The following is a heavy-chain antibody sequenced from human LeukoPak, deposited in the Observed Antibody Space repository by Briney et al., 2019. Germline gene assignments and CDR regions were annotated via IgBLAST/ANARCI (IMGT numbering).Heavy chain of an antibody. V-gene: IGHV3-23*01. CDR3: AKDLTIFGVVTVDY. CDR1: GFTFSSYA. D-gene: IGHD3-3*01. CDR2: ISGSGGST. Sequence: QPGGSLRLSCAASGFTFSSYAMSWVRQAPGKGLEWVSAISGSGGSTYYADSVKGRFTISRDNSKNTLYLQMNSLRAEDTAVYYCAKDLTIFGVVTVDYWGQGTLVTVSS. J-gene: IGHJ4*02.